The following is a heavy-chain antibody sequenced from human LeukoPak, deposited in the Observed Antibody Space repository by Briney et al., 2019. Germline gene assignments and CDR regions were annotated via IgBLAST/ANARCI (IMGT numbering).Heavy chain of an antibody. CDR1: GYTFTAYY. D-gene: IGHD3-10*01. Sequence: ASVKVSCKASGYTFTAYYMHWVRQAPGQGLEWMGWINPDSGGTNYAQNFQGRVTMTRDTSISTAYMEPRSLRSDDTAVYYCARYRPQGVLWFGGQVAFDIWGQGTMVTVSS. CDR3: ARYRPQGVLWFGGQVAFDI. V-gene: IGHV1-2*02. CDR2: INPDSGGT. J-gene: IGHJ3*02.